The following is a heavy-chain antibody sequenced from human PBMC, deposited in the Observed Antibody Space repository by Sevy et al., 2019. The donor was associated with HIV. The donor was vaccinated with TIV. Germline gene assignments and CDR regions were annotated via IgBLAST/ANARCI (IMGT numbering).Heavy chain of an antibody. CDR2: IKSKIDGETT. D-gene: IGHD3-22*01. V-gene: IGHV3-15*01. CDR1: GFTFNNAW. CDR3: ATAPGYYDSAPFDY. J-gene: IGHJ4*02. Sequence: GGSLRLSCAVSGFTFNNAWMNWVRQAPGTGLQWVGLIKSKIDGETTDYAAPVKGRFTTSRDDSKNTLFLQMNSLKIEDRAVYYCATAPGYYDSAPFDYWGPGTLVTVSS.